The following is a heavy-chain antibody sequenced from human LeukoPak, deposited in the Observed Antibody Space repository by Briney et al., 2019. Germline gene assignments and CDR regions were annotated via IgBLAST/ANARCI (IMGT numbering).Heavy chain of an antibody. V-gene: IGHV4-59*01. J-gene: IGHJ5*02. CDR3: ARGYSTSLSRFDP. Sequence: SETLALTRPVSAGAISRYHWSWIRQPRGRGLEGLGDINYSRSANYNPSLRSRVTISIDTSKNQLSLKVRSVIAGDTAVYYCARGYSTSLSRFDPWGQGSLVTVSS. CDR2: INYSRSA. CDR1: AGAISRYH. D-gene: IGHD2-2*01.